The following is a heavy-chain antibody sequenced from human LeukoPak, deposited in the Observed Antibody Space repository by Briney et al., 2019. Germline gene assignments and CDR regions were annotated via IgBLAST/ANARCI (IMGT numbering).Heavy chain of an antibody. Sequence: PSETLSLTCTVSGGSITSYYWSWVRQPPGKGLEWIGYVDYSGSTSYNPSLKSRVTISVDTSKNQFSLKVRSVTAADTAVYYCVRDGGANVNFHYWGQGTLVTVSS. J-gene: IGHJ4*02. CDR3: VRDGGANVNFHY. D-gene: IGHD4/OR15-4a*01. CDR2: VDYSGST. CDR1: GGSITSYY. V-gene: IGHV4-59*01.